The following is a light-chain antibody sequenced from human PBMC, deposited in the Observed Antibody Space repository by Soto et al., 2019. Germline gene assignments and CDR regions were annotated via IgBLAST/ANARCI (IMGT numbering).Light chain of an antibody. CDR1: QDIRYY. CDR3: QQYVSIPTT. V-gene: IGKV1-33*01. J-gene: IGKJ5*01. Sequence: DIQMTQSPSSLSASVGDRVTITCQASQDIRYYLNWFQQKPGKAPKVLIYDASRLETGVPSRFSGSGSGTHFSLDISTTHPEDIATYYWQQYVSIPTTFGQGSRLEI. CDR2: DAS.